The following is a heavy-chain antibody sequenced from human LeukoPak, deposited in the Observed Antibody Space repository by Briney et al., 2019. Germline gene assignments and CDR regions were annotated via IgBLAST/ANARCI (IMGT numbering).Heavy chain of an antibody. Sequence: SETLSLTCTVSGGSISSGDYYWSWIRQPPGKGLEWIGSIYYSGSTYYNPSLKSRVTISVDTSKNQFSLKLSSVTAADTAVYYCAREWSSGWYGYWGQGTLVTVSS. CDR2: IYYSGST. V-gene: IGHV4-39*07. CDR1: GGSISSGDYY. D-gene: IGHD6-19*01. CDR3: AREWSSGWYGY. J-gene: IGHJ4*02.